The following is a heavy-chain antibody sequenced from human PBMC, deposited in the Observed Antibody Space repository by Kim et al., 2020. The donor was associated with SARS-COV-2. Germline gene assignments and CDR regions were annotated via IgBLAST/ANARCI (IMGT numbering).Heavy chain of an antibody. V-gene: IGHV1-18*01. Sequence: TNYEQRHQGRVNMTTDASTSTAYMKLRSLGSDDTAVYYCARQDYYCGMDVWGQGTTVTVSS. CDR2: T. J-gene: IGHJ6*02. CDR3: ARQDYYCGMDV.